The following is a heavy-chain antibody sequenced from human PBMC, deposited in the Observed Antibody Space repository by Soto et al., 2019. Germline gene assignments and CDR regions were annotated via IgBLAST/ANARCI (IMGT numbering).Heavy chain of an antibody. D-gene: IGHD2-21*01. Sequence: SETLSLTCAVYGGSFSGYYWSWIRQPPGKGLEWIGEINHSGSTNYNPSLKSRVTISVDTSKNQFSLKLSSVTAADTAVYYCARGLILQRRTPREYYYGMDVWGQGTTVTVSS. V-gene: IGHV4-34*01. CDR2: INHSGST. J-gene: IGHJ6*02. CDR3: ARGLILQRRTPREYYYGMDV. CDR1: GGSFSGYY.